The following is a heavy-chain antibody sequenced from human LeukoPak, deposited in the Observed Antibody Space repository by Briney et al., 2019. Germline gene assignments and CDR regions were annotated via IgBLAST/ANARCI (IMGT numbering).Heavy chain of an antibody. V-gene: IGHV4-30-4*01. Sequence: KPSQTLSLTCTVSGGSISSGDYYWRWIRQPPGKGLEWIGYIYYSGSTYYNPSLKSRVTISVDTSKNQFSLKLSSVTAPDTAVYYCARAGDAYGSGSYYLYYWGQGTLVTVFS. CDR2: IYYSGST. CDR1: GGSISSGDYY. D-gene: IGHD3-10*01. J-gene: IGHJ4*02. CDR3: ARAGDAYGSGSYYLYY.